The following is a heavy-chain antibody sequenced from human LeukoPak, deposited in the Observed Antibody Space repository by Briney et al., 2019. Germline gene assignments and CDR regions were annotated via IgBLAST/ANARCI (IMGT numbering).Heavy chain of an antibody. CDR3: ASSSWRGYYFDY. J-gene: IGHJ4*02. V-gene: IGHV3-21*01. D-gene: IGHD6-13*01. CDR2: ISSSSSYI. Sequence: GGSLRLSCAASGFTFSSYSMNWVRQAPGKGLEWVSSISSSSSYIYYADSVKGRFTISRDNAKNSLYPQMNSLRAEDTAVYYCASSSWRGYYFDYWGQGTLVTVSS. CDR1: GFTFSSYS.